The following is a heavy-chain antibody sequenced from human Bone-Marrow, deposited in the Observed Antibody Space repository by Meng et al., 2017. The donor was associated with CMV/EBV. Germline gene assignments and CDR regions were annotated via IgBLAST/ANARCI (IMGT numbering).Heavy chain of an antibody. CDR3: AYRRESFDYHGLDV. D-gene: IGHD3-16*01. V-gene: IGHV2-5*01. CDR1: GISLSSFGVG. J-gene: IGHJ6*02. CDR2: TYWNGDK. Sequence: SGPTLVKPTQTPTLTCTFSGISLSSFGVGVVWMRQPPGKALEWLAVTYWNGDKRYSPSLQSRLAISKDTSKNQEVLTMTNMDPVDTATYYCAYRRESFDYHGLDVWGQGTTVTVSS.